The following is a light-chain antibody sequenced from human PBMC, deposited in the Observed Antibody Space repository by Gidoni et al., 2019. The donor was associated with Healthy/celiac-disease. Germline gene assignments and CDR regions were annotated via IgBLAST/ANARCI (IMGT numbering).Light chain of an antibody. J-gene: IGLJ3*02. Sequence: HTVVTLEPPLPLSPGGTVTPTCASSTGAVTSGYFPNWFQQKPGQAPRALIYSTSNKHPWTPARFSGSLLGGKAALTLSGVQPEDEAEYYCLLYYGGAWVFGGGTKLTVL. V-gene: IGLV7-43*01. CDR3: LLYYGGAWV. CDR1: TGAVTSGYF. CDR2: STS.